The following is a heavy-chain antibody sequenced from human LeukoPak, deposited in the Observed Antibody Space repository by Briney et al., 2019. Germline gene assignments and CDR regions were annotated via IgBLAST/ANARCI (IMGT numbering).Heavy chain of an antibody. CDR2: IHYSGST. J-gene: IGHJ3*02. D-gene: IGHD3-3*01. V-gene: IGHV4-59*01. Sequence: SETLSLTCTVSGGSISGYFWSWIRQPPGKGLEWIGYIHYSGSTIYNPSLKSRVTISLDTSKNQFSLRLTSVTAADTAVYYCAKIKTTFGVVTHAFDIWGQGTIVTVSP. CDR3: AKIKTTFGVVTHAFDI. CDR1: GGSISGYF.